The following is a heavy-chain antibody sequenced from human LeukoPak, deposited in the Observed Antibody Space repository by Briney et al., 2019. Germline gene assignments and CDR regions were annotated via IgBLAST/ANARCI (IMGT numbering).Heavy chain of an antibody. CDR3: VTDRSGSYDY. CDR1: GASISSFY. V-gene: IGHV4-4*07. CDR2: IYTSGGT. D-gene: IGHD1-26*01. Sequence: IPSETLSLTCTVSGASISSFYWSWIRQPAGKGLEWIGRIYTSGGTNHNPSLKSRVTMSIDTSKNQFSLKLYSVTAADTAVYYCVTDRSGSYDYWGQGILVTVSS. J-gene: IGHJ4*02.